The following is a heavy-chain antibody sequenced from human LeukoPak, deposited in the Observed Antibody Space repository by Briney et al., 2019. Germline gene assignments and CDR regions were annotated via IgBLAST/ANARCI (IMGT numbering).Heavy chain of an antibody. CDR1: GASIRSSSYY. V-gene: IGHV4-39*01. CDR2: IFYSGST. J-gene: IGHJ4*02. Sequence: SETLSLTCTVSGASIRSSSYYWGWVRQPPGRGLEWIGSIFYSGSTYYNPSIKSRVTKSVDTSKNQFSLKLRSVTAADTAVYYCASTLTYYYGSGSYYIDCWGQGTLVTVSS. D-gene: IGHD3-10*01. CDR3: ASTLTYYYGSGSYYIDC.